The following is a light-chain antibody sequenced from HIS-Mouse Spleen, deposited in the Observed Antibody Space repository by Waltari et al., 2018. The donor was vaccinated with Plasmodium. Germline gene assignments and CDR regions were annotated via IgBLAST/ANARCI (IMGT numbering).Light chain of an antibody. CDR1: QSVSSN. V-gene: IGKV3-15*01. Sequence: EIVITQSPATLSVSPGERATLSCRASQSVSSNLAWYEQKPDQAPRLLIYGASTRATGIPARFSGSGSETEFTLTISSLQSEDFAVYYCQQYNNWSFTFGPGTKVDIK. CDR2: GAS. J-gene: IGKJ3*01. CDR3: QQYNNWSFT.